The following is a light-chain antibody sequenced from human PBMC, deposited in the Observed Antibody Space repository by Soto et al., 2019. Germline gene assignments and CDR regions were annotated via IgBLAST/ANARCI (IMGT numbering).Light chain of an antibody. V-gene: IGKV1-5*03. Sequence: DIQMTQSPSTLSASVGDRVTITCRASQTITDWLAWYQQKPGKAPSLLIYKASTLESGVPSRFSGSGSGTEFTLTISSLQPDDFATYYCQHYDTYTWTFGQGTKVEIK. J-gene: IGKJ1*01. CDR1: QTITDW. CDR3: QHYDTYTWT. CDR2: KAS.